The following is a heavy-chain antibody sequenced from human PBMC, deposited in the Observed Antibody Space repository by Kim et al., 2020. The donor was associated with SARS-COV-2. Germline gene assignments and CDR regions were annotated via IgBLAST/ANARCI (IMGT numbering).Heavy chain of an antibody. CDR2: INHSGST. V-gene: IGHV4-34*01. CDR3: ARGLFGYSYGQRGYYYGMDV. D-gene: IGHD5-18*01. J-gene: IGHJ6*02. Sequence: SETLSLTCAVYGGSFSGYYWSWIRQPPGKGLEWIGEINHSGSTNYNPSLKSRVTISVDTSKNQFSLKLSSVTAADTAVYYCARGLFGYSYGQRGYYYGMDVWGQGTTVTVYS. CDR1: GGSFSGYY.